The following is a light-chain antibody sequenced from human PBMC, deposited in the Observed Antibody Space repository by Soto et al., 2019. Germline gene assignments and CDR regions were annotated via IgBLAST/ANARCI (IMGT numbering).Light chain of an antibody. CDR1: QSVSSN. J-gene: IGKJ1*01. CDR2: GAS. CDR3: QQYNNWPTWT. V-gene: IGKV3-15*01. Sequence: EIVMTQSPATLSVSPGARATLSCRASQSVSSNLAWYQQKPGQAPRLLXYGASNRVTGIPARFSGSGSGTELTLTISSLQSEDFAAYYCQQYNNWPTWTFGQGTKVDIK.